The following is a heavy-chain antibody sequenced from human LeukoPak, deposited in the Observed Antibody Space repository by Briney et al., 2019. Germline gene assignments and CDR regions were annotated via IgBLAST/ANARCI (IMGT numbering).Heavy chain of an antibody. D-gene: IGHD3-22*01. CDR3: ARVQQYDKFDY. CDR1: GFAFDDYD. J-gene: IGHJ4*02. Sequence: GGSLRLSCAASGFAFDDYDLNWVRQAPGKGLEWVSGISWNGRNTAYAESLKGRFTISRDNAKNSLYLQMNSLRAEDTAFYYCARVQQYDKFDYWGQGTLVTVSS. V-gene: IGHV3-20*04. CDR2: ISWNGRNT.